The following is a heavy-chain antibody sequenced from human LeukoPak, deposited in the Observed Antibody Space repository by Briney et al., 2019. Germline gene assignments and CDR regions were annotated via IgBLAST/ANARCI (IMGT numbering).Heavy chain of an antibody. CDR3: ARDSSLYYYGSGSYYNYGYWFDP. J-gene: IGHJ5*02. CDR1: GYSFSGHY. D-gene: IGHD3-10*01. Sequence: ASVKVSCKASGYSFSGHYMHWVRQAPGQGPEWMGWINPNSGGTNYAQKFQGRVTTTRDTSISTAYMELSRLRSDDTAVYYCARDSSLYYYGSGSYYNYGYWFDPWGQGTLVTVSS. V-gene: IGHV1-2*02. CDR2: INPNSGGT.